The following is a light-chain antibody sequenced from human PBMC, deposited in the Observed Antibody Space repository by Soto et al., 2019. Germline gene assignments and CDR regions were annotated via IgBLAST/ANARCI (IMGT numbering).Light chain of an antibody. CDR3: QQYNNWPET. V-gene: IGKV3-15*01. Sequence: EIMMTQSPATLSVSPGERATLSCRASQSVSSNLAWYQQKVGQAPKLLIYDASTRATGIPARFSGSASGTEFTLTISSLQSEDFAVYYCQQYNNWPETFGQGTKVEIK. CDR2: DAS. J-gene: IGKJ1*01. CDR1: QSVSSN.